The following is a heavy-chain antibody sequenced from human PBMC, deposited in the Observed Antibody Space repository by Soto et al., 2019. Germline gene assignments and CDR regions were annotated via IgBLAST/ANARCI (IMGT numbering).Heavy chain of an antibody. CDR1: GYTFTGYY. Sequence: QVQLVQSGAEVKKPGASVKVSCKASGYTFTGYYMHWVRQAPGQGLEWMGWINPNSGGTNYAQKFQGWVTLTRDTAISTAYRELSRMRSDDTAVYYCARGPGDIVVVVAATSDAFDIWGQGTMVTVAS. J-gene: IGHJ3*02. CDR2: INPNSGGT. D-gene: IGHD2-15*01. V-gene: IGHV1-2*04. CDR3: ARGPGDIVVVVAATSDAFDI.